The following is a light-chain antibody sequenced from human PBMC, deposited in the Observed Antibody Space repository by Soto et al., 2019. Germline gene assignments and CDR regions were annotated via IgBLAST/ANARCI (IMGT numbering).Light chain of an antibody. CDR3: SSYTGSSTPV. CDR2: DVS. CDR1: SSDVGGYNY. J-gene: IGLJ2*01. V-gene: IGLV2-14*01. Sequence: QSALTQPASVSGSPGQSITISCTGTSSDVGGYNYVSWYQQHPGKAPKLMIYDVSYRPSGVSNRFSGSKSGNTASLTISGLQAEDEADYYCSSYTGSSTPVFGGGTKLTVL.